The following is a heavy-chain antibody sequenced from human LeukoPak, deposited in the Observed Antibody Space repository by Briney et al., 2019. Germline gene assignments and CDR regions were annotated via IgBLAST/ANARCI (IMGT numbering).Heavy chain of an antibody. Sequence: ASVKVSCKPSRHTFTDYYIHWVRQAPGQGLEWMGWTNPKSGGTKFAQKFQGRVTMTRDTSISTVYMEMSRLRSDDTAMYYCAGLSNVAARPGWFDPWGQGTLVTVSS. CDR1: RHTFTDYY. D-gene: IGHD6-6*01. CDR3: AGLSNVAARPGWFDP. V-gene: IGHV1-2*02. J-gene: IGHJ5*02. CDR2: TNPKSGGT.